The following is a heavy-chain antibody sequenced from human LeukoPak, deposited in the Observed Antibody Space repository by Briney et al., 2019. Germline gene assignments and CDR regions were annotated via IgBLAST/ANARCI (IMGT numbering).Heavy chain of an antibody. D-gene: IGHD6-19*01. J-gene: IGHJ4*02. V-gene: IGHV4-61*01. CDR3: ARGIGWLTDR. Sequence: PSETLSLTCTVSGGSVSSGTYFLNWIRQPPGKGLEWIGYFDYNGRTNYSPSLKSRVTISIDTSKNQFSLKVSSVTAADTAVYYCARGIGWLTDRWGQGTLVTVSS. CDR2: FDYNGRT. CDR1: GGSVSSGTYF.